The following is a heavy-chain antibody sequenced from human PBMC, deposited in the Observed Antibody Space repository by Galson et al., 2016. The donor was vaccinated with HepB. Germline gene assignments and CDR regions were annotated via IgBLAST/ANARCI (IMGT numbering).Heavy chain of an antibody. CDR1: GFIFTTYA. D-gene: IGHD3-16*01. J-gene: IGHJ5*02. Sequence: SLRLSCAPSGFIFTTYAMNWVRQAPGKGLEWVASIKQDGSQKFSVDSVKGRFTISRDDAKNSLYLQMNSLRADDTAVYYCAGGTYHNWFDAWGLGTLVTVSS. CDR2: IKQDGSQK. CDR3: AGGTYHNWFDA. V-gene: IGHV3-7*03.